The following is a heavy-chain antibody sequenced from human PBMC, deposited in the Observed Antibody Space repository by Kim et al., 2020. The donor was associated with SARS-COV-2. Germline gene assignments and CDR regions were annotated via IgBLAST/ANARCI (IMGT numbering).Heavy chain of an antibody. CDR1: GFSLSTDGVG. CDR3: AHSRRMVRGVIDFDY. CDR2: IYWDDDK. Sequence: SGPTLVNPTQTLTLTCTFSGFSLSTDGVGVGWIRQPPGKALEWLALIYWDDDKRYNPSLRSRLTITKDTSKNQVVLTMTNMVPVDTATYYCAHSRRMVRGVIDFDYWGQGTLVTVSS. D-gene: IGHD3-10*01. V-gene: IGHV2-5*02. J-gene: IGHJ4*02.